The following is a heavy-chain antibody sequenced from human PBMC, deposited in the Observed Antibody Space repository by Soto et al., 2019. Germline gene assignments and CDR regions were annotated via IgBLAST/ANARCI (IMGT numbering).Heavy chain of an antibody. CDR1: GFRFDEYN. Sequence: GGSLRLSCAASGFRFDEYNMHWVRQAPGKGLEWLSLITWNGANTYYADSVKGRFAISRDGTTKSVSLEMTSLKREDTGLYYCARETLSYGSALDVWGQGTTVTVSS. CDR2: ITWNGANT. J-gene: IGHJ6*02. D-gene: IGHD3-16*01. CDR3: ARETLSYGSALDV. V-gene: IGHV3-43*01.